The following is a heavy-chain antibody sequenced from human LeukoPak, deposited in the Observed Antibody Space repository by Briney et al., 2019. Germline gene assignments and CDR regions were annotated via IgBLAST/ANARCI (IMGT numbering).Heavy chain of an antibody. CDR1: GFNFSQYI. V-gene: IGHV3-23*01. CDR3: ARGGVARPFDY. D-gene: IGHD3-3*01. J-gene: IGHJ4*02. Sequence: GFLRLFCAASGFNFSQYIMSWVRQASGEGPERVSGITGSGSITYYADSVKGRFTIFRDNSKNTLSLQMNSLRADDTAVYYCARGGVARPFDYWGQGTLVTVSS. CDR2: ITGSGSIT.